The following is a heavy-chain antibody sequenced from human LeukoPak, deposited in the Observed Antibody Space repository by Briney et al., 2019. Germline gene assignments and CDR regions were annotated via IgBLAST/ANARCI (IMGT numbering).Heavy chain of an antibody. J-gene: IGHJ4*02. V-gene: IGHV3-23*01. CDR2: ISGSGGST. CDR1: GFTFSSYA. Sequence: GGSLRLSCAASGFTFSSYAMSWVRQAPGKGLEWVSAISGSGGSTYYADSVKGRFTISRDNSKNTLYLLMNSLRAEDTAVYYCAKDGYDFWSGYYSFDYWGQGTLVTVSS. D-gene: IGHD3-3*01. CDR3: AKDGYDFWSGYYSFDY.